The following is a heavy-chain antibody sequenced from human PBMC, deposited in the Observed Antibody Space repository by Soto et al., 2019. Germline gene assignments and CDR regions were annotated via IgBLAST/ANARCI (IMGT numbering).Heavy chain of an antibody. Sequence: QVQLVQSGAEVKKPGASVKVSCKASGYIFTNHYIHWVRQAPGQGLEWMVIINPSGGSTNYLQKFQGRITMTRDTSASTVYMELSSLRSEVSAVYFCARADYYDSSGFYYDCWGQGSLVTVSS. J-gene: IGHJ4*02. CDR3: ARADYYDSSGFYYDC. V-gene: IGHV1-46*01. D-gene: IGHD3-22*01. CDR2: INPSGGST. CDR1: GYIFTNHY.